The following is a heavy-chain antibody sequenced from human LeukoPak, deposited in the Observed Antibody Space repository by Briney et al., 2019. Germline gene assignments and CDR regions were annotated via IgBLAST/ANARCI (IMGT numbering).Heavy chain of an antibody. Sequence: PSETLSLTSTVSGGSISRSRYYWGWIRQPPGKGLEWIGSIYYSGSTYYNPSLKSRVTISVDTSKNQFSLKLSSVTAADTAVYYCARRGEDWFDPWGQGTLVTVSS. CDR3: ARRGEDWFDP. V-gene: IGHV4-39*01. CDR2: IYYSGST. CDR1: GGSISRSRYY. J-gene: IGHJ5*02. D-gene: IGHD5-12*01.